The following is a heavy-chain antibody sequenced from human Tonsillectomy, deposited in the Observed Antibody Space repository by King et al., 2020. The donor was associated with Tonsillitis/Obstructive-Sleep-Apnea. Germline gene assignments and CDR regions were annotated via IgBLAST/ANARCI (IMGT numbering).Heavy chain of an antibody. V-gene: IGHV1-2*06. Sequence: VQLVESGAEVKKPGASVKVSCRASGYTFTGYFIHWVRQAPGQGLEWMGQINPNSGAAKYAQKFQGRVTMTRDTSISTASMELSRLTSYDTAVYYCAIDGNNDPTPFFDYWGQGTLVTASS. J-gene: IGHJ4*02. CDR3: AIDGNNDPTPFFDY. CDR1: GYTFTGYF. D-gene: IGHD1-1*01. CDR2: INPNSGAA.